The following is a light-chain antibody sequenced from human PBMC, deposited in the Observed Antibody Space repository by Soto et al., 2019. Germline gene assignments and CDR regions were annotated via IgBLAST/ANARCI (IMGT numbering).Light chain of an antibody. J-gene: IGKJ1*01. CDR1: HGISNY. Sequence: DIQMTQSPSSLSASVGDRVTITCRASHGISNYLNWYQQKPGKAPKLLIYAASTFQSGVPSRFSGSGSETDFTLTISSLQPEDFATYSCQQSYSTTWTFGQGTKV. V-gene: IGKV1-39*01. CDR2: AAS. CDR3: QQSYSTTWT.